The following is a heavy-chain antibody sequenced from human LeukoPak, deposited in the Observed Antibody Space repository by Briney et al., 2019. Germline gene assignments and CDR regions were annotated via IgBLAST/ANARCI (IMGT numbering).Heavy chain of an antibody. V-gene: IGHV3-11*04. CDR2: ISSSGSTI. D-gene: IGHD3-9*01. CDR3: ARDSGEGRVGIYDILTGYPVYYFDY. J-gene: IGHJ4*02. CDR1: GFTFSDYY. Sequence: PGGSLRLSCAASGFTFSDYYMSWIRQAPGKGLEWVSYISSSGSTIYYADSVKGRFTISRDNAKNSLYLQMNSLRAEDTAVYYCARDSGEGRVGIYDILTGYPVYYFDYWGQGTLVTVSS.